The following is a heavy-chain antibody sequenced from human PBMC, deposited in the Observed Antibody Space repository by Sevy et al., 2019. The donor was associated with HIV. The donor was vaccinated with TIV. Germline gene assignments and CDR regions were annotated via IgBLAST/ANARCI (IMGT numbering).Heavy chain of an antibody. Sequence: GGSLRLSCAASGFTFSSYWMSWVRQAPGKGLEWVANIKQDGSEKYYVDSVEGRFTISRDNAKNSLYLQMNSLRAEDTAVYYCARTRNPYYYGSGSYLTYYFDYWGQGTLVTVSS. J-gene: IGHJ4*02. CDR1: GFTFSSYW. V-gene: IGHV3-7*01. CDR2: IKQDGSEK. CDR3: ARTRNPYYYGSGSYLTYYFDY. D-gene: IGHD3-10*01.